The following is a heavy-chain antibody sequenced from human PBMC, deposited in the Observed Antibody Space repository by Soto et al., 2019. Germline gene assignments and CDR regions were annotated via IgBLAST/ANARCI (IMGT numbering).Heavy chain of an antibody. CDR3: ARPTDYYGMDV. CDR1: GFTVSSTY. D-gene: IGHD4-4*01. Sequence: GGSLRLSCAASGFTVSSTYMSWVRQAPGKGLAWVSLIYGGGSTYYADSVKGRFTISRDSSKNTLFLQMNSLRAEDTAVYYCARPTDYYGMDVWGQGTTVTVSS. CDR2: IYGGGST. V-gene: IGHV3-53*01. J-gene: IGHJ6*02.